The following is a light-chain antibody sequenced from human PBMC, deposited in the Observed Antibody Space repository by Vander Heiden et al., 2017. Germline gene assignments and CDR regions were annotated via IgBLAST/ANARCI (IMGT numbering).Light chain of an antibody. CDR2: DYS. CDR1: NNGSKS. Sequence: SYVLTHPPSVSVAPAQTARITCGGNNNGSKSVHWYQQKPGQAPVLVVYDYSDRPSGISERFSGSNSGNTATLTISRVEAGDEADYYCQVWDSSSDVVFGGGTKLTVL. J-gene: IGLJ2*01. V-gene: IGLV3-21*02. CDR3: QVWDSSSDVV.